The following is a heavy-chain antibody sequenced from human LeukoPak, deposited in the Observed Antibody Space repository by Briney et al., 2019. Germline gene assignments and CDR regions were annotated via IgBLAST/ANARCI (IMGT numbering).Heavy chain of an antibody. V-gene: IGHV4-38-2*01. D-gene: IGHD2-2*02. J-gene: IGHJ5*02. CDR1: GYSISSGYY. CDR3: ARHPPRDCSSSSCYKRWFDP. CDR2: IYHSGST. Sequence: SETLSLTCAVSGYSISSGYYWGWIRQPPGKGLEWIGSIYHSGSTYYNPSLKSRVTISVDTSKNQFSLKLNSVTAADTAVYYCARHPPRDCSSSSCYKRWFDPWGQGTLVTVSS.